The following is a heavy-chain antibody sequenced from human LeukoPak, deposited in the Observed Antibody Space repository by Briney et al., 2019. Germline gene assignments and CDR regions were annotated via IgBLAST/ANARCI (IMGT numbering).Heavy chain of an antibody. CDR3: ARSSGYYYGDFDY. V-gene: IGHV4-39*01. CDR1: GGSISSSSYY. J-gene: IGHJ4*02. Sequence: SETRSLTCTVSGGSISSSSYYWGWIRQPPGKGLEWIGSIYYSGSTYYNPSLKSRVTIFVDTSKNQFSLKLSSVTAADTAVYYCARSSGYYYGDFDYWGQGTLVTVSS. CDR2: IYYSGST. D-gene: IGHD3-22*01.